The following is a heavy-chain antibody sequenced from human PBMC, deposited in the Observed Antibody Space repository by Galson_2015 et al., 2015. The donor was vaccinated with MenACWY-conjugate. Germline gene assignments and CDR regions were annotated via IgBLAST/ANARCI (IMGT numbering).Heavy chain of an antibody. Sequence: SLRLSCAASGFTFSSYGMHWVRQAPGKGLEWVAVISYDGSNKYYADSVKGRFTISRDNSKNTLYLQMNSLRAEDTAVYYCAKAPIKTAMVYYYYMDVWGKGTTVTVSS. CDR1: GFTFSSYG. D-gene: IGHD5-18*01. J-gene: IGHJ6*03. V-gene: IGHV3-30*18. CDR3: AKAPIKTAMVYYYYMDV. CDR2: ISYDGSNK.